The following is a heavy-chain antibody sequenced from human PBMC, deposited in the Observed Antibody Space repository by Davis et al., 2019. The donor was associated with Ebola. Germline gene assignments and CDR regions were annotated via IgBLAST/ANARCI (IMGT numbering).Heavy chain of an antibody. CDR1: GYTFSDYY. D-gene: IGHD3-22*01. J-gene: IGHJ4*01. CDR3: ARTRDYSSGYFYV. CDR2: VNPKSGGT. V-gene: IGHV1-2*02. Sequence: ASVKVSCKTSGYTFSDYYIHWVRQAPGQGLEWMGWVNPKSGGTASAQKFRGRVTMTRDRSVSTAYMDLTRMTSDDTAVYYCARTRDYSSGYFYVWGQGTLVTVSS.